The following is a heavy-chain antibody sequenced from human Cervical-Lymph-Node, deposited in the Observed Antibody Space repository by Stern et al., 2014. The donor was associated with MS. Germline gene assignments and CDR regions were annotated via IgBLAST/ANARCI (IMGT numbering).Heavy chain of an antibody. CDR3: TRGISGSRY. D-gene: IGHD2-15*01. CDR1: GFTFGDYP. Sequence: VHLVESGGGLVQPGRSLRLSCTASGFTFGDYPMSWFRQAPGKGLEWVGFIRSKAYGGTTEYAASVKGRFTISRDDSKSIAYLQLNSLKTEDTAVYYCTRGISGSRYWGQGTLVTVSS. V-gene: IGHV3-49*03. J-gene: IGHJ4*02. CDR2: IRSKAYGGTT.